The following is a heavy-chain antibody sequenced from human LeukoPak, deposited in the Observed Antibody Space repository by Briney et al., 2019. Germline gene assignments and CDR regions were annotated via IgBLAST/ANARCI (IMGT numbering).Heavy chain of an antibody. CDR3: ARDMQSELLWGAWES. V-gene: IGHV3-7*01. CDR1: GVTFSAHW. Sequence: GGSLSLSCAASGVTFSAHWMSWVRQAPGKGLEWVANIKEDGSEKFYVASVKGRFTNSRDNAKNSLSLQMNSLRAEDTAVYYCARDMQSELLWGAWESCGEGTLVTVSS. D-gene: IGHD1-26*01. CDR2: IKEDGSEK. J-gene: IGHJ5*02.